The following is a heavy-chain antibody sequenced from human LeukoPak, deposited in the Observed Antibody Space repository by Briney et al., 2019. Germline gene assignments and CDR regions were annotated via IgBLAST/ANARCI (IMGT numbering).Heavy chain of an antibody. CDR2: ISGSSGST. Sequence: GGSLRLSCAASGFNFRGYAMIWGHQAPGRVLEWVSAISGSSGSTYYADFVKGRFTIYRDNSKNPLYLQMNSLRAVDTAGYYCAKVKGSRAAFDIWGQGTMVTVSS. V-gene: IGHV3-23*01. CDR1: GFNFRGYA. CDR3: AKVKGSRAAFDI. J-gene: IGHJ3*02.